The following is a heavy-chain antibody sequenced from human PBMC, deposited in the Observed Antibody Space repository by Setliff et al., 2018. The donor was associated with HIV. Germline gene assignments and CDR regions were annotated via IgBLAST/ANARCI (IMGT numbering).Heavy chain of an antibody. J-gene: IGHJ1*01. D-gene: IGHD4-4*01. CDR1: GYTFTSYD. Sequence: ASVKVSCKASGYTFTSYDISWVRQAPGQGLEWMGWISAYNGNTNYAQKLQGRVTMTTDTSTSTAYMELRSLRSDDTAVYYCARGGDVGYINFEYFQYWGQGTLVTVSS. V-gene: IGHV1-18*01. CDR3: ARGGDVGYINFEYFQY. CDR2: ISAYNGNT.